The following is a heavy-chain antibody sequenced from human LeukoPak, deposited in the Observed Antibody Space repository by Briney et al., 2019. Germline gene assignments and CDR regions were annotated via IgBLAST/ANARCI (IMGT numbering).Heavy chain of an antibody. CDR2: IKEDGSER. Sequence: GGSLRLSCEGSAFIFSGHWMNWVRQTPGKGLEWVASIKEDGSERQYVDSVKGRFSISRDNTKGSLFLQLNSLRAEDTAVYYCARDVTSYGHFDSWGQGTLVTVAS. CDR1: AFIFSGHW. CDR3: ARDVTSYGHFDS. J-gene: IGHJ4*02. V-gene: IGHV3-7*03. D-gene: IGHD3-16*01.